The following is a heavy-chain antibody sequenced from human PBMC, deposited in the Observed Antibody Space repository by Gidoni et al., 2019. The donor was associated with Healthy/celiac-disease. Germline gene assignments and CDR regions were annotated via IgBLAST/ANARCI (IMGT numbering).Heavy chain of an antibody. J-gene: IGHJ3*02. CDR2: INHSGST. V-gene: IGHV4-34*01. Sequence: QVQLQQWGAGLFKPSETLSLTCAVYGGSFSGYYWSWIRQPPGKGLEWIGEINHSGSTNYNPSLKSRVTISVDTSKNQFSLKLSSVTAADTAVYYCARDFGEPGDAFDIWGQGTMVTVSS. D-gene: IGHD3-10*01. CDR1: GGSFSGYY. CDR3: ARDFGEPGDAFDI.